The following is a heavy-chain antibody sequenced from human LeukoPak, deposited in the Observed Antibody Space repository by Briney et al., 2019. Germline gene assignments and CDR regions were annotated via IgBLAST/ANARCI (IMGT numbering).Heavy chain of an antibody. V-gene: IGHV3-30*18. CDR2: ISYDGSNK. J-gene: IGHJ5*02. CDR3: AKVATVGRLNWFDP. D-gene: IGHD4-23*01. CDR1: GFTFSSYG. Sequence: GSLRLSCAASGFTFSSYGMHWVRQAPGKGLEWVAVISYDGSNKYYADSVKGRFTISRDNSKNTLYLQMNSLRAEDTAVYYCAKVATVGRLNWFDPWGQGTLVTVSS.